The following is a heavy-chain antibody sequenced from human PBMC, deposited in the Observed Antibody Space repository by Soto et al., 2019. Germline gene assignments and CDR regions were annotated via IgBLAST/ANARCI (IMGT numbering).Heavy chain of an antibody. CDR1: GFTFSSYW. Sequence: GGSLRLSCAASGFTFSSYWMSWVRQAPGKGLEWVARINQDGSEKYYVDSVKGRFTISRDNAKSSLYLQMNSLRAEDTAVYYCARDYPGGSYYDYWGQGTLVTVSS. V-gene: IGHV3-7*03. J-gene: IGHJ4*02. CDR2: INQDGSEK. CDR3: ARDYPGGSYYDY. D-gene: IGHD1-26*01.